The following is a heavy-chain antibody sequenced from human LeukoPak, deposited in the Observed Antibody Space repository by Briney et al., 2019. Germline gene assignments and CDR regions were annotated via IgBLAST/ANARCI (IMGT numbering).Heavy chain of an antibody. CDR2: IYYSGST. D-gene: IGHD3-22*01. J-gene: IGHJ4*02. V-gene: IGHV4-39*02. Sequence: SETLSLTCTVSGGSISSSSYYWGWIRQPPGKGLDWIGSIYYSGSTYYNPSLKSRFTISVDTSKNQFSLKLSSVTAADTAVYYCARDSPPKPEPDDSPLDYWGQGTLVTVSS. CDR3: ARDSPPKPEPDDSPLDY. CDR1: GGSISSSSYY.